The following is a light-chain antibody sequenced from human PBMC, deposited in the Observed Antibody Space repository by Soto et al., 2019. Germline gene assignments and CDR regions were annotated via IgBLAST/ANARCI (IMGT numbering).Light chain of an antibody. Sequence: EIQRTQSPSTLSGSGGGRVTITCRASQTISSWLAWYQQKPGKAPKLLIYRASTLKSGVPSRFSGSGYGTEFTLTISSLQPDDFATYYCQQYNNYPQAFGQGTKVDIK. V-gene: IGKV1-5*03. J-gene: IGKJ1*01. CDR1: QTISSW. CDR2: RAS. CDR3: QQYNNYPQA.